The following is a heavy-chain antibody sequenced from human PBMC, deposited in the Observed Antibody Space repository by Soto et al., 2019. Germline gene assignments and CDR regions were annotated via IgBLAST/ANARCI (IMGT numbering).Heavy chain of an antibody. CDR2: IYYSGST. J-gene: IGHJ4*02. D-gene: IGHD1-26*01. Sequence: QVQLQESGPGLVKASQTLSLTCAVSGASLSRGGYYWSWIRQRPAKGPEWIGNIYYSGSTDYNPSLKSRVKISLDTSKNQFSLRLNSMTAADTAVYFCAREGSYHYFDFWGQGTLVT. CDR3: AREGSYHYFDF. V-gene: IGHV4-31*11. CDR1: GASLSRGGYY.